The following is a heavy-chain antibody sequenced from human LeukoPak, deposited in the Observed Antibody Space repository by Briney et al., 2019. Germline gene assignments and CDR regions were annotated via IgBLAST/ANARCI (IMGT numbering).Heavy chain of an antibody. CDR2: IIPILGIA. CDR3: ARAAAVAGLDY. V-gene: IGHV1-69*04. CDR1: GGTSSSYA. J-gene: IGHJ4*02. D-gene: IGHD6-19*01. Sequence: SVKVSCKASGGTSSSYAIGWVRQAPGQGLEWMGRIIPILGIANYAQKFQGRVTITADKSTSTAYMELSSLRSEDTAVYYCARAAAVAGLDYWGQGTLVTVSS.